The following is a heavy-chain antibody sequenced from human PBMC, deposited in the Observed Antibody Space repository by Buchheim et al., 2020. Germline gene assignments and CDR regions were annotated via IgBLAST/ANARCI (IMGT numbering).Heavy chain of an antibody. CDR2: INHSGST. CDR3: ARGYYGSGRRENWFDP. D-gene: IGHD3-10*01. J-gene: IGHJ5*02. Sequence: QVQLQQWGAGLLKPSETLSLTCAVYGGSFSGYYWSWIRQPPGKGLEWIGEINHSGSTNYNPSLKSRVTISVETSKNQFSLKLSSVTAADTAVYYCARGYYGSGRRENWFDPWGQGTL. CDR1: GGSFSGYY. V-gene: IGHV4-34*01.